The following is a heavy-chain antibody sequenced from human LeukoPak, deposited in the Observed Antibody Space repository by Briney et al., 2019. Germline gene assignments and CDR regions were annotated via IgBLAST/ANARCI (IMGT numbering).Heavy chain of an antibody. CDR2: ISYDGSNK. CDR3: AKESSSSWYYYYYGMDV. Sequence: PGRSLRLSCAASGFTFSSYAMHWVRQAPGKGLEWVAVISYDGSNKYYADSVKGRFTISRDNSKNTLYLQMNSLRAEDTAVYYCAKESSSSWYYYYYGMDVWGQGTTVTVSS. D-gene: IGHD6-13*01. J-gene: IGHJ6*02. V-gene: IGHV3-30-3*01. CDR1: GFTFSSYA.